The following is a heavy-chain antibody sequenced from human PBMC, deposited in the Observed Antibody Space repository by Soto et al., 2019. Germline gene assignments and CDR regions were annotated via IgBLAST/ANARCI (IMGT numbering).Heavy chain of an antibody. V-gene: IGHV4-31*03. CDR2: IYYSGST. D-gene: IGHD3-3*01. J-gene: IGHJ4*02. CDR3: ARGRFLEWPANFDY. CDR1: GGSISSGGYY. Sequence: SETLSLTCTVSGGSISSGGYYWSWIRQHPGKGLEWIGYIYYSGSTYYNPSLKSRVTISVDTSKNQFSLKLSSVTAADTAVCYCARGRFLEWPANFDYWGQGTLVTVSS.